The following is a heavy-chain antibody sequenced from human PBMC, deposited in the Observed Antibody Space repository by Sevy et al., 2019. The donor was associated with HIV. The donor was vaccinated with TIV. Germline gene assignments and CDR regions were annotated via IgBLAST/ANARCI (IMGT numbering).Heavy chain of an antibody. CDR2: TYYRSKWYN. D-gene: IGHD6-13*01. CDR1: GDSVSSNSAA. Sequence: QSQTLSLTCAISGDSVSSNSAAWNWIRQSPSRGLEWLGRTYYRSKWYNDYAVSVKSRITINPDTSKNQFPLQLNSVTPEETAVYYCAREERGGGRSSWPRGFDYWGQGTLVTVSS. CDR3: AREERGGGRSSWPRGFDY. V-gene: IGHV6-1*01. J-gene: IGHJ4*02.